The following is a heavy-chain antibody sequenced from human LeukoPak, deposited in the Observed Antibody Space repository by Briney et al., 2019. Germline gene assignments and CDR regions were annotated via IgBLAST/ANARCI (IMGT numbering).Heavy chain of an antibody. CDR1: GYIFTSYY. Sequence: ASVKVSCKASGYIFTSYYIHWVRQAPGQGLEWMGWINPNSGGTSYAQLFQGRVTMTRDTSISTAYMGLNRLRSDDTAVYYCAREPNKRESFWGQGTLVTVSS. V-gene: IGHV1-2*02. D-gene: IGHD3-10*01. CDR2: INPNSGGT. CDR3: AREPNKRESF. J-gene: IGHJ4*02.